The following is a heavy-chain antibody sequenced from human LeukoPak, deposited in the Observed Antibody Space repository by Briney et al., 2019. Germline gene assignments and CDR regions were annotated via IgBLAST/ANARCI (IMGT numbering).Heavy chain of an antibody. V-gene: IGHV3-30*18. CDR2: ISYDGSNK. J-gene: IGHJ4*02. CDR3: AKDPTFGGVIAYLDY. CDR1: GFTFGSYG. D-gene: IGHD3-16*02. Sequence: GALRLSCAASGFTFGSYGMHWVRQAPGKGLEWVAVISYDGSNKYYADSVKGRFTISRGNSKNTLYLQMNSLRAEDTAVYYCAKDPTFGGVIAYLDYWGQGTLVTVSS.